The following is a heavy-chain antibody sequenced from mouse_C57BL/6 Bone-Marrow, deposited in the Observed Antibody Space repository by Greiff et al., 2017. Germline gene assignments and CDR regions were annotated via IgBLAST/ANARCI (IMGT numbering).Heavy chain of an antibody. CDR3: ARDGYYAMDY. CDR2: IYPSDSET. D-gene: IGHD2-3*01. CDR1: GYTFTSYW. V-gene: IGHV1-61*01. Sequence: QVQLQQPGAELVRPGSSVKLSCKASGYTFTSYWMAWVKQRPGQGLEWIGNIYPSDSETHYNQKFKDKATLTVDKSSSTAYMQLSSLTSEDSAVYYCARDGYYAMDYWGQGTSVTVSS. J-gene: IGHJ4*01.